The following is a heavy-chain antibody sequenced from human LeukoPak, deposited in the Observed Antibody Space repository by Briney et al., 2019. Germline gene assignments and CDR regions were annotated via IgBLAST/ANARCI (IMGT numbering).Heavy chain of an antibody. V-gene: IGHV1-2*02. CDR3: ARVRYRLAETYIDY. CDR1: GYTFTGYY. Sequence: ASVKVSCKASGYTFTGYYIHWVRQAPGQGLEWMGWINPNNGGTFYAQKFQGRVTMTRDTSISTAYMELSRLRSDDTAVYYCARVRYRLAETYIDYWGQGTLVTVSS. J-gene: IGHJ4*02. CDR2: INPNNGGT. D-gene: IGHD3-16*01.